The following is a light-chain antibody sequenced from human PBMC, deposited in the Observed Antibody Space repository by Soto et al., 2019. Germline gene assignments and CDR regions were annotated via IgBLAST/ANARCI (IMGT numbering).Light chain of an antibody. Sequence: QSPLTQPASVSGSPGQSITISCTGTSSDVGGYNYVSWYQQHPDKAPKLMIYDVSNRPSGVSNRFCGSKSGNTASLTISGLQAEDEADYYCSSYTTSSPHVIFGGGTKLTVL. CDR3: SSYTTSSPHVI. J-gene: IGLJ2*01. V-gene: IGLV2-14*01. CDR2: DVS. CDR1: SSDVGGYNY.